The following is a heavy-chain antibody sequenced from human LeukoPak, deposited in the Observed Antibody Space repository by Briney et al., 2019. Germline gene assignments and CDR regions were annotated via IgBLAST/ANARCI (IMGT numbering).Heavy chain of an antibody. CDR3: ARGSDSSSWFRMYYFDY. CDR1: GGSISSGDYY. CDR2: IYYSGST. V-gene: IGHV4-30-4*08. J-gene: IGHJ4*02. Sequence: SETLSLTCTVSGGSISSGDYYWSWIRQPPGKGLEWIGYIYYSGSTYYNPSLKSRVTISVDTSKNQFSLKLSSVTAADTAVYYCARGSDSSSWFRMYYFDYWAREPWSPSPQ. D-gene: IGHD6-13*01.